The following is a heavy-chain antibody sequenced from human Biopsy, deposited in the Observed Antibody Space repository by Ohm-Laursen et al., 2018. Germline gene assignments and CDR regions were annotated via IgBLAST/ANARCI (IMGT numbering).Heavy chain of an antibody. D-gene: IGHD2/OR15-2a*01. V-gene: IGHV4-61*01. CDR3: AREDYYTWFDP. Sequence: SDTLSLTCTVSGGSINGGSYYRSWLRQPPGKGLEWIGYIYYSGNTHYNPSLKSRVTMSIDTSKNQFSLRLSSVTSADTAVYYCAREDYYTWFDPWGQGTLVTVSS. CDR1: GGSINGGSYY. J-gene: IGHJ5*02. CDR2: IYYSGNT.